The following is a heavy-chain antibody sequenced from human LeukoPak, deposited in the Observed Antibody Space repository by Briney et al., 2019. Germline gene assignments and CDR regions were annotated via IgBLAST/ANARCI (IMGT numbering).Heavy chain of an antibody. Sequence: SETLSLTCTVSGGSISSSSYYWGWIRQPPGRGLEWIESIYYSGSTYYNPSLKSRVTISVDTSKNQFSLKLSSVTAADTAVYYCRGYYDSSGYYSWEGDYFDYWGQGTLVTVSS. CDR1: GGSISSSSYY. V-gene: IGHV4-39*07. J-gene: IGHJ4*02. D-gene: IGHD3-22*01. CDR3: RGYYDSSGYYSWEGDYFDY. CDR2: IYYSGST.